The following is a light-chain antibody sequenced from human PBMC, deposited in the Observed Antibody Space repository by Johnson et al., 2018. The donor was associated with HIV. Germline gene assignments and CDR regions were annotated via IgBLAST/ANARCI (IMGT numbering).Light chain of an antibody. CDR3: GTWDSSLGKV. J-gene: IGLJ1*01. Sequence: QSVLTQPPSVSAAPGQKVTISCSGSSCNIGNNYVSWYQQLPGTAPKLLIYDDNKRPSGIPDRFSGSKSGTSATLGITGLQAGDEADYYCGTWDSSLGKVFGTGTKVIVL. CDR2: DDN. V-gene: IGLV1-51*01. CDR1: SCNIGNNY.